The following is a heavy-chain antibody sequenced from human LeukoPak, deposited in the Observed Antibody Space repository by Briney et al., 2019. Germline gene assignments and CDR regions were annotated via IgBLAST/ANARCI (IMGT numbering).Heavy chain of an antibody. CDR3: ATSVGRFGELSASFHNDAFDI. Sequence: PGGSLRLSCAASGFTFSSHWMHWVRQAPGKGLEWVSLISGDGGSTYYADSVKGRFTISRDNSKNTLYLQMNSLRAEDTAVYYCATSVGRFGELSASFHNDAFDIWGQGTMVTVSS. J-gene: IGHJ3*02. CDR1: GFTFSSHW. CDR2: ISGDGGST. V-gene: IGHV3-23*01. D-gene: IGHD3-10*01.